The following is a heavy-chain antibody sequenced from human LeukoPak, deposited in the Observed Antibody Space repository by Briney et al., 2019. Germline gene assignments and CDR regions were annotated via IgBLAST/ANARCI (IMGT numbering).Heavy chain of an antibody. J-gene: IGHJ4*02. D-gene: IGHD6-13*01. CDR2: INHSGST. Sequence: PGGSLRLSCAASGFTFSNAWMSWVRQAPGKGLEWIGEINHSGSTNYNPSLKSRVTISVDTSKNQFSLKLSSVTAADTAVYYCARDLAAAGFQDYWGQGTLVTVSS. CDR3: ARDLAAAGFQDY. V-gene: IGHV4-34*01. CDR1: GFTFSNAW.